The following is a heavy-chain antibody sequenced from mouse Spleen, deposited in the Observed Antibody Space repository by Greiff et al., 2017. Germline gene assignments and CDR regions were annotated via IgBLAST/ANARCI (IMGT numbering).Heavy chain of an antibody. CDR3: AREAIYYGSRGYFDV. D-gene: IGHD1-1*01. CDR1: GYTFTDHT. CDR2: IYPRDGST. J-gene: IGHJ1*01. Sequence: VQLVESDAELVKPGASVKISCKVSGYTFTDHTIHWMKQRPEQGLEWIGYIYPRDGSTKYNEKFKGKATLTADKSSSTAYMQLNSLTSEDSAVYFCAREAIYYGSRGYFDVWGAGTTGTVSS. V-gene: IGHV1-78*01.